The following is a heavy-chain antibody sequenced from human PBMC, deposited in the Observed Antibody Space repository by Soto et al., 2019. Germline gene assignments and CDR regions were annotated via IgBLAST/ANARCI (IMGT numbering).Heavy chain of an antibody. J-gene: IGHJ6*02. Sequence: AETLSLTCTVSGGSISSSSYYWGWIRQPPGKGLEWIGSIYDSESTYYNPSLKSRVTISVDTSQNQFSLKLSSVTAADTGVYYCARHGGYYDSSGYYGTGVKFYGMDVWGQGTRVTVS. D-gene: IGHD3-22*01. CDR2: IYDSEST. V-gene: IGHV4-39*01. CDR1: GGSISSSSYY. CDR3: ARHGGYYDSSGYYGTGVKFYGMDV.